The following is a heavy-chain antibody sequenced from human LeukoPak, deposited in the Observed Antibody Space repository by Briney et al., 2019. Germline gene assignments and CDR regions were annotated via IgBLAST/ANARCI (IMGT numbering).Heavy chain of an antibody. CDR1: GGTFSSYA. J-gene: IGHJ3*02. Sequence: GASVKVSCKASGGTFSSYAISWVRQAPGHGLEWMGRIIPIFGTANYAQKFQGRVTITTDESTSTAYMELSSLRSEDAAVYYCAREGSSGWYDLGAFDIWGQGTMVTVSS. CDR2: IIPIFGTA. CDR3: AREGSSGWYDLGAFDI. D-gene: IGHD6-19*01. V-gene: IGHV1-69*05.